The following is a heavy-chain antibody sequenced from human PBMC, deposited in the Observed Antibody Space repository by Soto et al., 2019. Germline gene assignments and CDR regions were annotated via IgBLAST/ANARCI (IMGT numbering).Heavy chain of an antibody. V-gene: IGHV5-51*01. CDR3: ARKDKSGYFNWFDP. J-gene: IGHJ5*02. CDR1: GYRFTSYW. Sequence: PGESLKISCRTSGYRFTSYWIAWVRQMPGKGLEWMGIIFPSDSDTRYSPSFQGQVTISADRSTSTVFLQWASLKASDTAAYFCARKDKSGYFNWFDPWGQGTLVTV. CDR2: IFPSDSDT. D-gene: IGHD3-22*01.